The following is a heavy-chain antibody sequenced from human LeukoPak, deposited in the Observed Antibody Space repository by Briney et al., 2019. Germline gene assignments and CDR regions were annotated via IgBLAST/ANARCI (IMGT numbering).Heavy chain of an antibody. CDR1: GFTFSNSA. Sequence: GGPLRLSCAASGFTFSNSAMSWVRQAQGKGREWVSTLSGSGITTYYADSVKGRFTISRDNSKNTLYLQMNSLRAEDTAVYYCAKGIYSSGWSYFDYWGHGTLVTVSS. V-gene: IGHV3-23*01. D-gene: IGHD6-19*01. J-gene: IGHJ4*01. CDR2: LSGSGITT. CDR3: AKGIYSSGWSYFDY.